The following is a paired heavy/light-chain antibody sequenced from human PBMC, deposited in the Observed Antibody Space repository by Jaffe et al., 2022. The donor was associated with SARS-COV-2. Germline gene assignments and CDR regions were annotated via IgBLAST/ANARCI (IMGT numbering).Heavy chain of an antibody. J-gene: IGHJ4*03. Sequence: EVQLVESGGDLVQPGGSLRLSCAASGFTFSNYWMHWVRQAPGKGLEWVANINQDGSEEHYVDSVRGRLTISRDNAANSLYLQMNSLRAEDTALYYCARDSGSYRFFDNWGQGTLVTVSS. CDR2: INQDGSEE. CDR1: GFTFSNYW. D-gene: IGHD3-10*01. V-gene: IGHV3-7*01. CDR3: ARDSGSYRFFDN.
Light chain of an antibody. J-gene: IGKJ4*01. Sequence: DIQMTQSPSTLSASVGDTVTITCRASQSISRWLAWYQQKPGKAPKLLIYTATILESGVPSRFGGSGSGTEFTLTISSLQPDDFATYYCQQYHRYPLTLGGGTKVETK. CDR3: QQYHRYPLT. V-gene: IGKV1-5*03. CDR2: TAT. CDR1: QSISRW.